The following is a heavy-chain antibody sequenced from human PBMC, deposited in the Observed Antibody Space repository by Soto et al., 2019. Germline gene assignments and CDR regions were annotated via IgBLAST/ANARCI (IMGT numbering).Heavy chain of an antibody. V-gene: IGHV3-30-3*01. CDR1: GFTFSSYA. CDR3: ARGPSRLNHFDY. CDR2: ISYDGSNK. J-gene: IGHJ4*02. Sequence: QVQLVESGGGLVQPGRSLRLSCAASGFTFSSYALHWFRQAPGKGLVWVVAISYDGSNKYYADSVKGRFPISRDNSKNTLYLQMNSRRTEDTPVYYCARGPSRLNHFDYWGQGNLITDSS. D-gene: IGHD6-6*01.